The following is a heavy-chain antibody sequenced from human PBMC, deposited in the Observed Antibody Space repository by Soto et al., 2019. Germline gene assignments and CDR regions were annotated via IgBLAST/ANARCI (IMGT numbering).Heavy chain of an antibody. V-gene: IGHV1-8*01. CDR1: GYTFTNYD. CDR2: MNPNSGNT. Sequence: QVQLVQSGAEVKKPGASVKVSCKASGYTFTNYDINWVRQATGQGLEWMGWMNPNSGNTGYAQKFQGRVTMTRNTSIRTAYMELRSLTSEDTAMYYCAKMDYNSGSPGNWLDPWGQGTLVTVSS. D-gene: IGHD3-10*01. CDR3: AKMDYNSGSPGNWLDP. J-gene: IGHJ5*02.